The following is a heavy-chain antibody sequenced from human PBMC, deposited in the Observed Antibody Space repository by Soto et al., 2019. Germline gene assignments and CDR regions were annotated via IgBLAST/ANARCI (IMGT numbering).Heavy chain of an antibody. CDR1: GFTFSSYA. CDR3: AKDPNYYDFWSGYYLTPFDY. J-gene: IGHJ4*02. D-gene: IGHD3-3*01. Sequence: GGSLRLSCAASGFTFSSYAMSWVRQAPGKGLEWVSAISGSGGSTYYADPVKGRFTISRDNSKNTLYLQMNSLRAEDTAVYYCAKDPNYYDFWSGYYLTPFDYWGQGTLVTVSS. CDR2: ISGSGGST. V-gene: IGHV3-23*01.